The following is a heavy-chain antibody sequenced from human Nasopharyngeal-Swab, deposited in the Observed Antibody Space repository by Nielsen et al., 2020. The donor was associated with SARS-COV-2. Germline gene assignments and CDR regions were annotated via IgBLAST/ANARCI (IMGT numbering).Heavy chain of an antibody. J-gene: IGHJ3*02. D-gene: IGHD1-26*01. CDR2: IAHDASNE. V-gene: IGHV3-30*03. CDR3: ARDMVLLPYSGSYPDAFDI. CDR1: GFTFSSFG. Sequence: GGSLRLSCAASGFTFSSFGMHWVRQAPGKGLEWVAFIAHDASNEYYGDSVKDRFSISRDSSKNTLYLQMNSLRAEDTAVYYCARDMVLLPYSGSYPDAFDIWGQGTMVTVSS.